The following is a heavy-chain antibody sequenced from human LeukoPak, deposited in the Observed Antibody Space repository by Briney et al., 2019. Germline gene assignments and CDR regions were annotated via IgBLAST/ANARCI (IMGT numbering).Heavy chain of an antibody. CDR1: GGSISSSSYY. CDR3: ARTLSMVRGLDYYMDV. Sequence: PSETLSLTCTVSGGSISSSSYYWGWIRQPPGKGLEWIGSIYYSGSTYYTSSLKSRVTISVDTSKNQFSLKLSSVTAADSAMYYCARTLSMVRGLDYYMDVWGKGTTVTVSS. CDR2: IYYSGST. D-gene: IGHD3-10*01. V-gene: IGHV4-39*01. J-gene: IGHJ6*03.